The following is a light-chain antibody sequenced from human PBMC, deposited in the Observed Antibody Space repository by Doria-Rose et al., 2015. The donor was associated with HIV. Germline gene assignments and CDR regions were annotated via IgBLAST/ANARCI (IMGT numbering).Light chain of an antibody. Sequence: TQSPGTLSLSPGERATISCRASQSFSSTYLAWYQQKSGQAPSLLIYDGSTRATGIPDRFSASGSGTDFTLTTNRLEPEDFALYYCHQYGTSWTFGQGTKVEI. CDR2: DGS. CDR3: HQYGTSWT. V-gene: IGKV3-20*01. J-gene: IGKJ1*01. CDR1: QSFSSTY.